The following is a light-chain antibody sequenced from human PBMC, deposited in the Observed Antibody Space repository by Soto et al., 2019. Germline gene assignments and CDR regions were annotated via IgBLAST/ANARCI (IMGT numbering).Light chain of an antibody. CDR2: GAS. J-gene: IGKJ3*01. Sequence: IVVTQSPGTLSLSPGERATLSCGASQSVTNNFLAGYQQKPGQAPRLLIYGASSRATGVPDRFSGSGSGTDFTLTISRLEPGDFAVYYCQQYGTPLFTFGPGTKVDIK. CDR3: QQYGTPLFT. V-gene: IGKV3-20*01. CDR1: QSVTNNF.